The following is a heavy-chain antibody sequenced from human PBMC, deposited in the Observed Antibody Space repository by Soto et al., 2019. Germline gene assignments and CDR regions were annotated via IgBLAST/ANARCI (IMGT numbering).Heavy chain of an antibody. J-gene: IGHJ4*02. V-gene: IGHV4-59*01. D-gene: IGHD6-13*01. CDR2: IYYTGLS. Sequence: QVQLQESGPGLVKPSETLSLTCTVSGGSISSYYWSWIRQPPGKGLEWIGYIYYTGLSNSNPSLNSRVTMSVDTSKNQFSLKQSSVTAADTAVYYCASHSSHWPFFDFWGQGTLVTVSS. CDR1: GGSISSYY. CDR3: ASHSSHWPFFDF.